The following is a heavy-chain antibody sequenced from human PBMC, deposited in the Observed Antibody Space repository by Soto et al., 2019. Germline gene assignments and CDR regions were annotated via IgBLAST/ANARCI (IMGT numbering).Heavy chain of an antibody. Sequence: QVQLQESGPGLVKPSQTLSLSCSISGGSITSANYYWTWIRLFPGKGLEWIGYIYYRGTTHYNPSLKGRDTISLVTSNDQFALEVESATAVATAVYYCARMGLHLGELSRNWFDPGGQGSLFTVAS. J-gene: IGHJ5*02. CDR1: GGSITSANYY. D-gene: IGHD3-16*02. CDR3: ARMGLHLGELSRNWFDP. V-gene: IGHV4-31*03. CDR2: IYYRGTT.